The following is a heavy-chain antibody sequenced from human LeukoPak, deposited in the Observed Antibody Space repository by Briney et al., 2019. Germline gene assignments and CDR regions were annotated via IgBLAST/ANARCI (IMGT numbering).Heavy chain of an antibody. D-gene: IGHD7-27*01. CDR3: ARHVGKWGFDY. CDR1: GGSLSSYY. CDR2: IYYSGGT. Sequence: SETLSLTCTVSGGSLSSYYWSWIRQTPGKGREWIGDIYYSGGTKYNTSLKSRATISVRTSKNQFSLELSSVPAADTVVYYGARHVGKWGFDYWGQGTLVTVSS. V-gene: IGHV4-59*08. J-gene: IGHJ4*02.